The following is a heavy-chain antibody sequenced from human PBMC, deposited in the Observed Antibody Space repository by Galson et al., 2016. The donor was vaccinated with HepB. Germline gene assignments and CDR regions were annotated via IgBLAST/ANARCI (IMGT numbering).Heavy chain of an antibody. CDR1: GFTFHDYA. CDR3: AKDSYATVTTCYFDP. D-gene: IGHD4-11*01. Sequence: SLRLSCAASGFTFHDYAMHWVRQVPGKGLEWVSGINWSGDYIGYADSVKGRFTISRDNAKNSLYLQMNSLRAEDTALYYCAKDSYATVTTCYFDPWGQGTLVTVSS. CDR2: INWSGDYI. J-gene: IGHJ5*02. V-gene: IGHV3-9*01.